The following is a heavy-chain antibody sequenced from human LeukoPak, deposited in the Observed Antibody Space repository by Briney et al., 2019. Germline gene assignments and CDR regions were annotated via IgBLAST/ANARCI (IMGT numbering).Heavy chain of an antibody. D-gene: IGHD6-13*01. CDR2: VSGSGAST. CDR3: ARDRRPAAGPYNWFDP. Sequence: GGSLRLSCAASGFTFSDYAMSWVRQAPGKGLEWVSAVSGSGASTYYADSVKGRFIISRDNAKNSLYLQMNSLRAEDTAVYYCARDRRPAAGPYNWFDPWGQGTLVTVSS. CDR1: GFTFSDYA. J-gene: IGHJ5*02. V-gene: IGHV3-23*01.